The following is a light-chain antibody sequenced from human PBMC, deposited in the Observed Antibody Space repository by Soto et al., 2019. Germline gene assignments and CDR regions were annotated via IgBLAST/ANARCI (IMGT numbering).Light chain of an antibody. CDR2: EVS. Sequence: EIVLTQSPATLPLSPGERATLSCRASQTVSSSLAWYQQKPGQAPRLLIYEVSNRATGIPARFSGSGSGADFTLTISSLEPGDFALYYCQQHINWPLTFGGGTKV. J-gene: IGKJ4*01. V-gene: IGKV3-11*01. CDR3: QQHINWPLT. CDR1: QTVSSS.